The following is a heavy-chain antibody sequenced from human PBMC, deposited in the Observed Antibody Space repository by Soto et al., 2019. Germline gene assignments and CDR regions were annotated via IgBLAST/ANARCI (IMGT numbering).Heavy chain of an antibody. V-gene: IGHV1-3*01. Sequence: VASVKVSCKASGYTFTTYAMHWVRQAPGQRLEWMGWINAGNGKTKYSQKFQGRVTITRDTSATTAYMELSSLRSEDTAVYYCARPGDDRTPPNRALTDFWGPATLVTVSS. CDR2: INAGNGKT. D-gene: IGHD3-10*01. CDR3: ARPGDDRTPPNRALTDF. CDR1: GYTFTTYA. J-gene: IGHJ4*02.